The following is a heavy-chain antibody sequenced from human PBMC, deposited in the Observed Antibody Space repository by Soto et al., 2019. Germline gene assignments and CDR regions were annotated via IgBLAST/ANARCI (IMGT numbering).Heavy chain of an antibody. J-gene: IGHJ1*01. D-gene: IGHD4-17*01. CDR1: GFTFSSYA. CDR2: ISYDGSNK. V-gene: IGHV3-30-3*01. Sequence: QVQLVESGGGVVQPGRSLRLSCAASGFTFSSYAMHWVRQAPGKGLEWVAVISYDGSNKYYADSVKGRFTISRDNSKNTLYLQMNSLRAEDTAVYYCARVADYGDYVGAEYFQHWGQGTLVTVSS. CDR3: ARVADYGDYVGAEYFQH.